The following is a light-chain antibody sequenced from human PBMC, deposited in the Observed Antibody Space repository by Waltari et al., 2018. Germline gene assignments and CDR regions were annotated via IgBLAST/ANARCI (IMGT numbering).Light chain of an antibody. J-gene: IGKJ4*01. Sequence: DIQLTQSPPSLSASVGDRVTITCRASQRISMFLIWYQQKPGKAPNLLIYGASSLQRGVPSRFSGSGSGTDFTLTISSLHPEDFATYYCQQTYSTHLTFGGGTKVEIK. CDR3: QQTYSTHLT. CDR1: QRISMF. V-gene: IGKV1-39*01. CDR2: GAS.